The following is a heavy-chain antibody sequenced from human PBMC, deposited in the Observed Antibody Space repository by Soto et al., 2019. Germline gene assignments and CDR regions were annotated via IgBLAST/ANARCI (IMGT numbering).Heavy chain of an antibody. Sequence: QITLKESGPTLVKPTQTLTLTCTFSGFSLSTSGVGVGWIRQPPGKALEWLALIYWDDDKRYSPSLKSRLTITKDNYKHQVVLTMTNMDPVDTATYYCAHRRVWFGFDYWGQGTLVTVSS. J-gene: IGHJ4*02. D-gene: IGHD3-16*01. CDR1: GFSLSTSGVG. V-gene: IGHV2-5*02. CDR2: IYWDDDK. CDR3: AHRRVWFGFDY.